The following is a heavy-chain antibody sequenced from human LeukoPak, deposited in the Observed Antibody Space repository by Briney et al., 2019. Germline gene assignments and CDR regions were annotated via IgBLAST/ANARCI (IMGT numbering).Heavy chain of an antibody. CDR2: IYYSGST. V-gene: IGHV4-59*01. D-gene: IGHD3-16*01. Sequence: MASETLSLTCTVSGGSISSYYWSWIRQPPGKGLEWIGYIYYSGSTNYNPSLKSRVTISVDTSKNQFSLKLSSVTAAETAVYYCARVARGGGGVSDRWGQGTLVTVSS. CDR1: GGSISSYY. J-gene: IGHJ4*02. CDR3: ARVARGGGGVSDR.